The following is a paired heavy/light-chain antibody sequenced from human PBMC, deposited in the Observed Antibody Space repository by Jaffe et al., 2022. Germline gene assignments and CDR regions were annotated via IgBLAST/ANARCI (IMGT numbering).Light chain of an antibody. J-gene: IGLJ3*02. CDR2: YDS. CDR1: NIGSKS. V-gene: IGLV3-21*04. Sequence: SYVLTQPPSVSVAPGKTARITCGGNNIGSKSVHWYQQKPGQAPVLVIYYDSDRPSGIPERFSGSNSGNTATLTISRVEAGDEADYYCQVWDSSSDHQVFGGGTKLTVL. CDR3: QVWDSSSDHQV.
Heavy chain of an antibody. CDR2: IYTSGST. J-gene: IGHJ6*03. CDR3: ARDNRYYGSGSYYNFLVGSYYYYYYMDV. Sequence: QVQLQESGPGLVKPSQTLSLTCTVSGGSISSGSYYWSWIRQPAGKGLEWIGRIYTSGSTNYNPSLKSRVTISVDTSKNQFSLKLSSVTAADTAVYYCARDNRYYGSGSYYNFLVGSYYYYYYMDVWGKGTTVTVSS. V-gene: IGHV4-61*02. CDR1: GGSISSGSYY. D-gene: IGHD3-10*01.